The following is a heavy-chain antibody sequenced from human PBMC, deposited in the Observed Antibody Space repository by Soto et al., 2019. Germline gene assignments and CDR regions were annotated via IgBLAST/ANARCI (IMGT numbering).Heavy chain of an antibody. Sequence: QVQLQQWGAGLLKPSETLSLTCAVYGGSFSGYYWSWIRQPPGKGLEWIGEINHSGSTNYNPSLKSRVTISVDTSKSQFSLKLSSVTAADTAVYYCARGSNWNYRERFDPWGQGTLVTVSS. V-gene: IGHV4-34*01. CDR2: INHSGST. CDR1: GGSFSGYY. D-gene: IGHD1-7*01. J-gene: IGHJ5*02. CDR3: ARGSNWNYRERFDP.